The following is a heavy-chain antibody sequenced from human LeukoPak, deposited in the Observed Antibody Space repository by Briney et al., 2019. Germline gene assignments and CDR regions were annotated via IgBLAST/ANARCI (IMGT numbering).Heavy chain of an antibody. CDR1: GFTFGTYW. J-gene: IGHJ6*03. D-gene: IGHD3-3*01. Sequence: GGSLRLSCVASGFTFGTYWMHWVRQGPEKGLVWVAGITNDGTTGYADSVKGRFTISRDSAKSTVYLQMNSLSSEDTAVYYCGRERDFYYMDVWGKGTTVTVSS. CDR3: GRERDFYYMDV. CDR2: ITNDGTT. V-gene: IGHV3-74*01.